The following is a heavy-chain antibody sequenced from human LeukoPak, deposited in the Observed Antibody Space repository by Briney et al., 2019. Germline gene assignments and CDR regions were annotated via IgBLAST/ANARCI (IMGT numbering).Heavy chain of an antibody. CDR3: ASTRQLSLDY. Sequence: SETLSLTCTVSGGSISSGSYYWSWIRQPAGKGLEWIGRIYTSGSTNYNPSLKSRVAISVDTSKNQFSLKLSSVTAADTAVYYCASTRQLSLDYWGQGTLVTVSS. CDR1: GGSISSGSYY. D-gene: IGHD6-6*01. J-gene: IGHJ4*02. CDR2: IYTSGST. V-gene: IGHV4-61*02.